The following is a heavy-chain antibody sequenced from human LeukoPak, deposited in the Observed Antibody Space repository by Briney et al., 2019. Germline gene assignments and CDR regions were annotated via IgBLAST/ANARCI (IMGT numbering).Heavy chain of an antibody. D-gene: IGHD2-21*01. CDR1: GFTFSSYA. CDR2: ISHDGTNK. CDR3: VRDGGELEADGFDI. J-gene: IGHJ3*02. V-gene: IGHV3-33*08. Sequence: GGSLRLSCAASGFTFSSYAMSWVRQAPGKGLEWVAIISHDGTNKKYVDSVKGRFTISRDNSRNTLYLQVNSLRAEDTAVYYCVRDGGELEADGFDIWGKGTMVTVSS.